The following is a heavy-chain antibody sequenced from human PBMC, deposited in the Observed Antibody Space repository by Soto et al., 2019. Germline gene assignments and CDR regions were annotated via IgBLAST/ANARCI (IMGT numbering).Heavy chain of an antibody. D-gene: IGHD6-13*01. Sequence: QVQLVESGGGVVQPGRSLRLSCAASGFTFSSYGMHWVRQAPGKGLEWVAVISYDGSNKYYADSVKGRFTISRDNSKNTLYLQMNSLRAEDTAVYYCAKDSHSSSWHYGMDVWGQGTTVTVSS. CDR2: ISYDGSNK. J-gene: IGHJ6*02. CDR3: AKDSHSSSWHYGMDV. CDR1: GFTFSSYG. V-gene: IGHV3-30*18.